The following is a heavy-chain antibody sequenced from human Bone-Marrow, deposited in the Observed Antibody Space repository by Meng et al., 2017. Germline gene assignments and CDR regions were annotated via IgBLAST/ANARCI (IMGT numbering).Heavy chain of an antibody. Sequence: GGSLRLSCAASGFTLSSYGMHWVRQAPGKGLEWVAVIWYDGSNKYYADSVKGRFTISRDNSKNTLYLQMNSLRAEDTAVYYCARADMVRGVHDAFDIWGQGTMVTVSS. CDR2: IWYDGSNK. CDR3: ARADMVRGVHDAFDI. J-gene: IGHJ3*02. V-gene: IGHV3-33*01. D-gene: IGHD3-10*01. CDR1: GFTLSSYG.